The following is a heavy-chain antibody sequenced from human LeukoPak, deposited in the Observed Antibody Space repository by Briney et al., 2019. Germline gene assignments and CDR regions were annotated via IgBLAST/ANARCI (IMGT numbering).Heavy chain of an antibody. V-gene: IGHV4-39*01. Sequence: SETLSLTCTVSGGSISSSSYYWGWIRQPPGKGLEWNGRIYYSGSTYYNPSLKSRLTISVDTSKNQFSLKLSSVTAADTAVYYCARRYNWKARGLYNWFDPWGQGTLVTVSS. CDR1: GGSISSSSYY. CDR2: IYYSGST. J-gene: IGHJ5*02. D-gene: IGHD1-20*01. CDR3: ARRYNWKARGLYNWFDP.